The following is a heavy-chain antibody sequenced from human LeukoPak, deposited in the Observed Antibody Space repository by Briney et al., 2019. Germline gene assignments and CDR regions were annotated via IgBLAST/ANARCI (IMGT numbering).Heavy chain of an antibody. CDR2: IYYSGST. Sequence: SETLSLTCTVSGGSISSSSYYWGWIRQPPGKGLEWIGSIYYSGSTYYNPSLKSRVTISVDTSKNQFSLKLSSVTAADTAVYYCAKGVDIWFGEYNWFDPWGQGTLVTVSS. V-gene: IGHV4-39*01. D-gene: IGHD3-10*01. CDR1: GGSISSSSYY. J-gene: IGHJ5*02. CDR3: AKGVDIWFGEYNWFDP.